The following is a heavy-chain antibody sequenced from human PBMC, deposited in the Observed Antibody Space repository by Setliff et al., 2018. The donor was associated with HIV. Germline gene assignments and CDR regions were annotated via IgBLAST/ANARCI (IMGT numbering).Heavy chain of an antibody. CDR3: VTGRDGYNH. Sequence: PGGSLRLSCAASGFNFKTYGMTWVRQAPGKGLDWVAHIGSSNHGIHYTASVQGRFTVSRDNAKNTLYLQMNSLRVEDTAVFYCVTGRDGYNHWGHGTLVTVSS. CDR1: GFNFKTYG. CDR2: IGSSNHGI. J-gene: IGHJ4*01. V-gene: IGHV3-48*04. D-gene: IGHD5-12*01.